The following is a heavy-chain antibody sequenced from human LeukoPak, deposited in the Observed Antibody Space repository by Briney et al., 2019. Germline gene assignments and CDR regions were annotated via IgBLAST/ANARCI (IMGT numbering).Heavy chain of an antibody. V-gene: IGHV3-23*01. J-gene: IGHJ6*03. D-gene: IGHD3-3*01. Sequence: GGSLRLSCAASGFTFSSYAMSWVRQAPGKGLEWVSAISGSGGSTYYADSVKGRFTISRDNSKNTLYLQMNSLRSEDTAVYYCARNYDFAGDYYYYMDVWGKGTTVTVSS. CDR2: ISGSGGST. CDR1: GFTFSSYA. CDR3: ARNYDFAGDYYYYMDV.